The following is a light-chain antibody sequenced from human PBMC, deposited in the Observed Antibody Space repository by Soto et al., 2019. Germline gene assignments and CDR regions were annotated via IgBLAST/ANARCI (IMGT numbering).Light chain of an antibody. CDR1: QDVSSAS. J-gene: IGKJ4*01. CDR3: QQRSNWLT. CDR2: GAA. V-gene: IGKV3D-20*02. Sequence: EIVLTQSPGTLSLSPGERATLSCRASQDVSSASLAWYQQKPGQAPRLLIYGAASRATGIPDRFSGSGSGTDFSLTISRLEPEDFAVYYCQQRSNWLTFGGGTKVDIK.